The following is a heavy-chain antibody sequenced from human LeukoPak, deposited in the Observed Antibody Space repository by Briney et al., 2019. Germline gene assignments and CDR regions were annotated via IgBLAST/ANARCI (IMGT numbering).Heavy chain of an antibody. Sequence: GGSLRLSCAASGFTFSSYAMHWVRQAPGKGLEWVAVISYDGSNKYYADSVKGRFTISRDNSKNTLYLQMNSLRAEDTAVYYCAKGGKAARPNSYYYYMDVWGKGTTVTVSS. CDR3: AKGGKAARPNSYYYYMDV. V-gene: IGHV3-30*04. J-gene: IGHJ6*03. D-gene: IGHD6-6*01. CDR2: ISYDGSNK. CDR1: GFTFSSYA.